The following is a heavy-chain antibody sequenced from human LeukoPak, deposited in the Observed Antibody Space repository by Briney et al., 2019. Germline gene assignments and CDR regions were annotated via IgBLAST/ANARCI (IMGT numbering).Heavy chain of an antibody. CDR1: GGSISSSSYY. CDR2: IYYSGST. J-gene: IGHJ3*01. Sequence: PSETLSLTCTVSGGSISSSSYYWGWIRQPPGKGLEWIGSIYYSGSTYYNPSLKSRVTISVDTSKNQFSLKLSSVTAADTAVYYCASGIAYYQPSKNAFDFWGQGTMVIVSS. D-gene: IGHD2-2*01. CDR3: ASGIAYYQPSKNAFDF. V-gene: IGHV4-39*01.